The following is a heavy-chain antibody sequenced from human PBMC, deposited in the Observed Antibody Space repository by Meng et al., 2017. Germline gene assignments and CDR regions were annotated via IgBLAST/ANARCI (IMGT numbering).Heavy chain of an antibody. CDR3: ARGLRIGPDY. V-gene: IGHV3-21*04. D-gene: IGHD3/OR15-3a*01. Sequence: GGSLRLSCAASGFSLSSYSMNWVRQAPGKGLEWVSLISRSTSYIYYADSVQGRFTISRDNAKNALYLQMNSLRTGDTAVYYCARGLRIGPDYWGQGTLVTVSS. CDR2: ISRSTSYI. CDR1: GFSLSSYS. J-gene: IGHJ4*02.